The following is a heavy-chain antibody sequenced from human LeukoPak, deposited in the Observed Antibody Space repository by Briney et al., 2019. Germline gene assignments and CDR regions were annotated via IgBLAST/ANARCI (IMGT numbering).Heavy chain of an antibody. CDR3: ARRSVETTFYYYHYMDV. V-gene: IGHV4-34*01. D-gene: IGHD2/OR15-2a*01. CDR2: ISHGGST. CDR1: GGSFSGYY. Sequence: PSETLSLTCAVYGGSFSGYYWSWIRLAPGKGLEWIGEISHGGSTNYNPSLKSRVTMSVDTSKNQFSLKLTSVTAADTAVYYCARRSVETTFYYYHYMDVWGKGTTVTVSS. J-gene: IGHJ6*03.